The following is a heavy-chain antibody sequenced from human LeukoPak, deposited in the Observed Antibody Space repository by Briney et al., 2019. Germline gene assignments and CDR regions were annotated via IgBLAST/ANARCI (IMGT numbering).Heavy chain of an antibody. CDR3: ARALAQGGSFDLYYFDS. Sequence: ASVKVSCKASGYTFTSHTISWVRQAPGQGLEWMGWTYNSYTHYAQTLRDRLTMTTDTSTSTSYMELRSLRSDDTAVYYCARALAQGGSFDLYYFDSWGQGSLVTVSS. D-gene: IGHD3-9*01. J-gene: IGHJ4*02. V-gene: IGHV1-18*01. CDR2: TYNSYT. CDR1: GYTFTSHT.